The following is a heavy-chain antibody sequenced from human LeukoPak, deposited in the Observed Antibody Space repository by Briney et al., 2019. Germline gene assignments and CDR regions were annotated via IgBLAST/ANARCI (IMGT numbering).Heavy chain of an antibody. V-gene: IGHV3-23*01. Sequence: GGSLRLSCAASGFTLRSYSMNWVRQAPGKGLEWVSSISGSGGSTYFAGSVKGRVTISRDNSKNTMYMQMNSLRVEDTAVYYCAKGGQNYDFWRFDYWGQGSLVTVSS. J-gene: IGHJ4*02. CDR1: GFTLRSYS. CDR3: AKGGQNYDFWRFDY. D-gene: IGHD3-3*01. CDR2: ISGSGGST.